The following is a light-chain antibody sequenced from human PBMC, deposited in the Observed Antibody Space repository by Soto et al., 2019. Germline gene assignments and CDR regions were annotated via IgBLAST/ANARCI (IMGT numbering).Light chain of an antibody. CDR1: SSDVGGYNY. Sequence: QSALTQPRSVSGSPGQSVTISCTGTSSDVGGYNYVSWYQQHPGKAPKLMIYDVSKWPSGVPDRFSGSRSGNTASLTISGLQAEVEADYYCCSYAGRYSWVFGGGTKLTVL. CDR3: CSYAGRYSWV. V-gene: IGLV2-11*01. CDR2: DVS. J-gene: IGLJ3*02.